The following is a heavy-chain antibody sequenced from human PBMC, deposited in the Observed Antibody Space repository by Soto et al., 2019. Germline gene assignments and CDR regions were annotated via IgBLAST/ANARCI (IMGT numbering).Heavy chain of an antibody. J-gene: IGHJ4*02. V-gene: IGHV3-48*03. CDR2: ISSSGSTI. CDR3: ARLYYDSSGYYGTDY. CDR1: GFTFSSYE. Sequence: GGYPRLSSAASGFTFSSYEMNWVRQAPGKGLEWVSYISSSGSTIYYADSVKGRFTISRDNAKTSLYLQMNSLRAEDKDVYYFARLYYDSSGYYGTDYWGQGILFTVS. D-gene: IGHD3-22*01.